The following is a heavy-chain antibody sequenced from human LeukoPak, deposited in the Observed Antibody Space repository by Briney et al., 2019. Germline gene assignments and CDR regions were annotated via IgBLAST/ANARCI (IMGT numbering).Heavy chain of an antibody. Sequence: SETLSLTCAVYGGSFSGYYWSWIRQPPGKGLEWIGEINHSGSTNYNPSLKSRVTISVDTSKNQFSLKLSSVTAADTPVYYCARGLPYSSSQGAYWGQGTLVTVSS. CDR2: INHSGST. V-gene: IGHV4-34*01. D-gene: IGHD6-13*01. CDR3: ARGLPYSSSQGAY. CDR1: GGSFSGYY. J-gene: IGHJ4*02.